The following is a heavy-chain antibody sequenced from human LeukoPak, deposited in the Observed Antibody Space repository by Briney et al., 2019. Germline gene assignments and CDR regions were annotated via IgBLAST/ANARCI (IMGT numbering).Heavy chain of an antibody. CDR1: GXTFSSYD. J-gene: IGHJ4*02. Sequence: GGSLRLSCAASGXTFSSYDMHWVRQAPGRGLEWVALIWSDGSNKYYADSVKGRFTISRDNSENTLYLQMNSLRAEDTAVYYCAKRARPFGGGFDYWGQGTLVSVSS. V-gene: IGHV3-33*06. CDR3: AKRARPFGGGFDY. D-gene: IGHD3-16*01. CDR2: IWSDGSNK.